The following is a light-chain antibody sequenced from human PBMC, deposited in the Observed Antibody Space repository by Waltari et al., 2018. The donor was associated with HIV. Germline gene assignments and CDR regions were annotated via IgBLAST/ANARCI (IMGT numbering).Light chain of an antibody. CDR1: SSNIGNNY. Sequence: QSVLTQPPSVSAAPGQKVTISCSGSSSNIGNNYVSWYQQLPGTAPKLLIYANNKRPSGIPDRFSCSKSGTSATLGITGLQTGDEADYYCGTWDSSLSAGVFGGGTKLTVL. J-gene: IGLJ3*02. V-gene: IGLV1-51*01. CDR2: ANN. CDR3: GTWDSSLSAGV.